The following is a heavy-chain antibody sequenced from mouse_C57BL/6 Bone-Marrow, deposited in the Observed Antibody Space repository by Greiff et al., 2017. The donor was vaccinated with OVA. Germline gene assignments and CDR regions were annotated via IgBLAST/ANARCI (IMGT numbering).Heavy chain of an antibody. CDR3: AVYYYGSSFPLYFDY. CDR2: ISYDGSN. D-gene: IGHD1-1*01. CDR1: GYSITSGYY. Sequence: DVKLQESGPGLVKPSQSLSLTCSVTGYSITSGYYWNWIRQFPGNKLEWMGYISYDGSNNYNPSLKNRISITRDTSKNQFFLKLNSVTTEDTATYYCAVYYYGSSFPLYFDYWGQGTTLTVSS. V-gene: IGHV3-6*01. J-gene: IGHJ2*01.